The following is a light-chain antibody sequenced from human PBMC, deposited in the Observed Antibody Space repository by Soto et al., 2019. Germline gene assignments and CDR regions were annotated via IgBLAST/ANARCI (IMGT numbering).Light chain of an antibody. V-gene: IGKV1-27*01. CDR3: QKYTHVRA. J-gene: IGKJ4*01. CDR1: QSISNY. Sequence: DIQMTQSPSSLSASVGDRVTITCRASQSISNYLAWYQQIPGKVPKLLISAASTLQSGVPSRFSGSGSGTDFILTISSLQPEDVATYYCQKYTHVRAFGGGTKVEIK. CDR2: AAS.